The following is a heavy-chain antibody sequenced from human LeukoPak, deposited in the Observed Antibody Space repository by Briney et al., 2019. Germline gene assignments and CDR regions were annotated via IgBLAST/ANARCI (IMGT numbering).Heavy chain of an antibody. CDR1: GGSISSYY. CDR3: ARHVASSSWYDY. J-gene: IGHJ4*02. Sequence: SETLSLTCTVSGGSISSYYWSWIRQPPGKGLEWIGYIYYSGSTNYNPSLKSRVTISVDTTENQFSLKLSSVTAADTAVYYCARHVASSSWYDYWGQGTLVTVSS. D-gene: IGHD6-13*01. V-gene: IGHV4-59*08. CDR2: IYYSGST.